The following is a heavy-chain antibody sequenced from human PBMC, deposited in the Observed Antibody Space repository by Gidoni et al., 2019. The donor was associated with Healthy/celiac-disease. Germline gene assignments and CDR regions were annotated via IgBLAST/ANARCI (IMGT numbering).Heavy chain of an antibody. V-gene: IGHV4-39*07. CDR3: ASLSLVSPDY. D-gene: IGHD6-13*01. CDR2: IYYSGST. Sequence: QLQLQESGPGLVKPSETLSLPCTASGGSISSSSYYWGWIRQPPGKGLEWIGSIYYSGSTYYNPSLKSRVTISVDTSKNQFSLKLSSVTAADTAVYYCASLSLVSPDYWGQGTLVTVSS. CDR1: GGSISSSSYY. J-gene: IGHJ4*02.